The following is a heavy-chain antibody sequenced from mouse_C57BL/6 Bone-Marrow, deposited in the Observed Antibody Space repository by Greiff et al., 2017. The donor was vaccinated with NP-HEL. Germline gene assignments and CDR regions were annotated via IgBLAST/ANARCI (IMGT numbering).Heavy chain of an antibody. CDR1: GYTFTSYW. Sequence: QVQLQQPGAELVKPGASVKLSCKASGYTFTSYWMHWVKQRPGQGLEWIGMIHPNSGSTNYNEKFKSKATLTVDKSSSTAYMQLSSLTSEDSAVYYCARAYYNNYGGYYAMDYWGQGTSVTVSS. CDR3: ARAYYNNYGGYYAMDY. J-gene: IGHJ4*01. D-gene: IGHD2-5*01. V-gene: IGHV1-64*01. CDR2: IHPNSGST.